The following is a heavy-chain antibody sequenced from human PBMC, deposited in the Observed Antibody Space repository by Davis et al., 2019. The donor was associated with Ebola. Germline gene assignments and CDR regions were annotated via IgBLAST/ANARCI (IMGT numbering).Heavy chain of an antibody. J-gene: IGHJ2*01. V-gene: IGHV4-61*09. CDR3: ARLSGLFSSSSGALYFDL. CDR2: IFSSGHT. D-gene: IGHD6-6*01. CDR1: GDSINSGFFA. Sequence: SETLSLTCTVSGDSINSGFFAWSWVRQPAGKGLEWIGHIFSSGHTKYNSSLESRVTISLDKSKNQFSLKLRSVTAADTAVYFCARLSGLFSSSSGALYFDLWGRGTLVSVSS.